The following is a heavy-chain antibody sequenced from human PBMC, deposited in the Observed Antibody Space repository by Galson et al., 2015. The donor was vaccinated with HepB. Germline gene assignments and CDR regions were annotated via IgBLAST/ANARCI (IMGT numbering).Heavy chain of an antibody. CDR1: GGTFSSYA. V-gene: IGHV1-69*05. CDR2: IIPIFGTA. J-gene: IGHJ4*02. D-gene: IGHD3-10*01. CDR3: ARGSRITMVRGNDY. Sequence: SVKVSCKASGGTFSSYAISWVRQAPGQGLEWMGGIIPIFGTADYAQKFQGRVTMTTDTSTSTAYMELRSLRSDDTAVYYCARGSRITMVRGNDYWGQGTLVTVSS.